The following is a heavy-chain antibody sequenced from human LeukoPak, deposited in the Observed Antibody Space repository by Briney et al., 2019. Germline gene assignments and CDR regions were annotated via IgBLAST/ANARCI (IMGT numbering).Heavy chain of an antibody. CDR1: GYTFTDYY. CDR3: ARGEPYSSSLY. J-gene: IGHJ4*02. Sequence: ASVKVSCKASGYTFTDYYMHWMRQAPGQGLEWMGWINPNSGGTNYAQKFQGRVTMTRDTSITTAYMELSRLRSDDTAVYYCARGEPYSSSLYWGQGTLVTVSS. V-gene: IGHV1-2*02. D-gene: IGHD6-13*01. CDR2: INPNSGGT.